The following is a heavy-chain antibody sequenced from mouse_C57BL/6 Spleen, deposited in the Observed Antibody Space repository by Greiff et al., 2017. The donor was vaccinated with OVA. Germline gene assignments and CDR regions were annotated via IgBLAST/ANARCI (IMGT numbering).Heavy chain of an antibody. Sequence: VQLQQSGAELVKPGASVKLSCKASGYTFTSYWMHWVKQRPGQGLEWIGMIHPNSGSTNYNEKFKSKATLTVDKSSSTAYMQLSSLTSEDSAVYYCARGGITTVVPYWYFDVWGTGTTVTVSS. V-gene: IGHV1-64*01. J-gene: IGHJ1*03. CDR3: ARGGITTVVPYWYFDV. CDR1: GYTFTSYW. CDR2: IHPNSGST. D-gene: IGHD1-1*01.